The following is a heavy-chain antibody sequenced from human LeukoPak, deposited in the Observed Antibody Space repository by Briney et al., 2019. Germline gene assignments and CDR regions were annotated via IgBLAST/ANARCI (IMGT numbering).Heavy chain of an antibody. V-gene: IGHV3-7*03. D-gene: IGHD6-19*01. J-gene: IGHJ4*02. CDR2: IKKDGSER. CDR1: GFTFSSYW. Sequence: GGSLSLSCAASGFTFSSYWMNWVRQAPGKGLEWVANIKKDGSERYYVDSVEGRFTISRDNAKNSLYLQMDSLRAEDTAVYYCAGGSGWLIDYWGQGTLVTVSS. CDR3: AGGSGWLIDY.